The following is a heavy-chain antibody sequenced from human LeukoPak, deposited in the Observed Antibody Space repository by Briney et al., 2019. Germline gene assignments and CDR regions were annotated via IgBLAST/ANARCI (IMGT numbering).Heavy chain of an antibody. CDR1: GFTFSSYA. D-gene: IGHD1-26*01. J-gene: IGHJ4*02. V-gene: IGHV3-23*01. CDR2: ISGSGGST. CDR3: AKVILNSLGATYLDY. Sequence: GGSLRLSCAASGFTFSSYAMSWVRQAPGKGLEWVSTISGSGGSTYDADSVKGRFTISRDNSKNTLYLQMNSLRAEDTAVYYCAKVILNSLGATYLDYWGQGTLVTVSS.